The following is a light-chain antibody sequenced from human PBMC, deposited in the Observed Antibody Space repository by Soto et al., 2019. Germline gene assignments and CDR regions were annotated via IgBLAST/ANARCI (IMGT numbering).Light chain of an antibody. CDR2: DAS. CDR1: QSISTS. CDR3: QKRSNWPS. J-gene: IGKJ4*01. V-gene: IGKV3-11*01. Sequence: EIVLTQSPATLSLSPGERATLSCRASQSISTSLSWYQQKPGQAPRLLIYDASNRATGIPARFSGSGSGTDFPLTISSQEPEFVADYYCQKRSNWPSFGGGTKVEIK.